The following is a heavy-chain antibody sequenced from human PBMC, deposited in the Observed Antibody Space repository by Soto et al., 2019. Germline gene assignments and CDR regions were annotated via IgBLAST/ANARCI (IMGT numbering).Heavy chain of an antibody. J-gene: IGHJ3*02. CDR3: ARTALNDFWSGYRAFDI. Sequence: GESLKISCKGSGYSFTSYWIGWVRQMPGKGLEWMGIIYPGDSDTRYSPSFQGQVTISADKSISTAYLQWSSLKASDTAMYYCARTALNDFWSGYRAFDIWGQGTMVTVSS. V-gene: IGHV5-51*01. CDR2: IYPGDSDT. CDR1: GYSFTSYW. D-gene: IGHD3-3*01.